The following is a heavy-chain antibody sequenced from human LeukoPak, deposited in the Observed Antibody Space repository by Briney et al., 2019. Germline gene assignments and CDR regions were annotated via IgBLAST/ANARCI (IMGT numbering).Heavy chain of an antibody. CDR1: GYTFTGNY. Sequence: ASVKVSCKASGYTFTGNYLHWLRQAPGQGPEWMGWINPNSGATNYAQKLQGRVTMTRDTSISTAYMELSSLRSDDTAVYYCVHNWFDPWGQGTLVTVSS. V-gene: IGHV1-2*02. CDR2: INPNSGAT. CDR3: VHNWFDP. J-gene: IGHJ5*02.